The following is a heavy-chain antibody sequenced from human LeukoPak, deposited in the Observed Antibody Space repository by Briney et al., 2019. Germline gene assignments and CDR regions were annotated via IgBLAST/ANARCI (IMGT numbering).Heavy chain of an antibody. Sequence: PSETLSLTCTVSGGSISNSFSYWGWIRQPPGKGLEWIGSLSYSGNSYYNPSLKSRVTISADTSKDHFSLKLTSVTAADTAVYFCARHPITDWYLDSCGQGTLVTVSS. D-gene: IGHD3-9*01. V-gene: IGHV4-39*01. CDR3: ARHPITDWYLDS. CDR2: LSYSGNS. J-gene: IGHJ4*02. CDR1: GGSISNSFSY.